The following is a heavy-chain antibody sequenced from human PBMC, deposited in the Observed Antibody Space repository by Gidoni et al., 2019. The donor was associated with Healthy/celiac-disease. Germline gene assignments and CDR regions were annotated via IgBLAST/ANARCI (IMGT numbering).Heavy chain of an antibody. D-gene: IGHD3-22*01. CDR3: TRVLGYYYDSSGSSYFDY. Sequence: EVQLVESGGGLVKPGRSLSLSCTASGFTFGDYAMCWVRQAPGKGLEWVGFIRSKAYGGTTEYAASVKGRFTISRDDSKSIAYLQMNSLKTEDTAVYYCTRVLGYYYDSSGSSYFDYWGQGTLVTVSS. CDR2: IRSKAYGGTT. CDR1: GFTFGDYA. V-gene: IGHV3-49*04. J-gene: IGHJ4*02.